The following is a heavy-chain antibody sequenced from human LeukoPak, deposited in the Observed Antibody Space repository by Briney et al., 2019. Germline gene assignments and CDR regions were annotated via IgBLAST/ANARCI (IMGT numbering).Heavy chain of an antibody. D-gene: IGHD5-18*01. CDR1: GFTFSSYS. Sequence: GGSLRLSCAASGFTFSSYSMNWVRQAPGEGLEWVSYISGSSSSTTFYADSVKGRVNISRDNAKNSLYLQMNSLRAEDTAVYFWSRVGGYSYGYDYWGQGTLVTVSS. V-gene: IGHV3-48*01. J-gene: IGHJ4*02. CDR2: ISGSSSSTT. CDR3: SRVGGYSYGYDY.